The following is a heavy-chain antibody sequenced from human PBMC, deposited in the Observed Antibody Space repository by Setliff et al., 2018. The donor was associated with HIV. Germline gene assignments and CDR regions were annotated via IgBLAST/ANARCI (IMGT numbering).Heavy chain of an antibody. V-gene: IGHV4-34*01. CDR3: ARGAPYCNHGICHLFDY. J-gene: IGHJ4*01. D-gene: IGHD2-8*01. Sequence: PSETLSLTCAVYGESFSGYYWSWIRQPVGKGLEWLGEINHSGRAKYNPSLKSRASISADTSKNQFSLRLTSVTAADTAVYYCARGAPYCNHGICHLFDYWGHGNLVTVSS. CDR1: GESFSGYY. CDR2: INHSGRA.